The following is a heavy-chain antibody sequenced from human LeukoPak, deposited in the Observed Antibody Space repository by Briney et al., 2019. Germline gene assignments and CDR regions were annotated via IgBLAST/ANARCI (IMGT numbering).Heavy chain of an antibody. CDR3: AKDGNSGYEFDY. CDR1: GFTFSSYG. V-gene: IGHV3-30*02. J-gene: IGHJ4*02. CDR2: IRYDGSNK. D-gene: IGHD5-12*01. Sequence: GGSLRLCCAASGFTFSSYGMHWVRQAPGKGLEWVAFIRYDGSNKYYADSVKGRFTISRDNSKNTLYLQMNSLRAEDTAVYYCAKDGNSGYEFDYWGQGTLVTVSS.